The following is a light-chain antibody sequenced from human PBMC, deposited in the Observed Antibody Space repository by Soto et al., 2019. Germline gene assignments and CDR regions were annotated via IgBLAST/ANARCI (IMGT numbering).Light chain of an antibody. V-gene: IGKV3D-20*02. CDR1: QSVTSDY. J-gene: IGKJ5*01. CDR2: GAS. CDR3: QQRSNWPP. Sequence: ESVVPQSRGTVSLSPWERVTLSCRASQSVTSDYVAWYQQKPGQAPRLLIYGASSRATGIPDRFSGSGSGTDFTLTISSLEHEDFAVYYCQQRSNWPPFGQGTRLEIK.